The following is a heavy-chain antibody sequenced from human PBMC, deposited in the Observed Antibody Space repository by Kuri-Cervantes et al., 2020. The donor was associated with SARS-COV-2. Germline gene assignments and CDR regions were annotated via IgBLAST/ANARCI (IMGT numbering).Heavy chain of an antibody. CDR2: ISGSGGST. CDR1: GFTFSDHY. CDR3: ARDQVAANEA. V-gene: IGHV3-23*01. D-gene: IGHD6-13*01. J-gene: IGHJ4*02. Sequence: GESLKISCAASGFTFSDHYLNWIRQAPGKGLEWVSAISGSGGSTYYADSVKGRFTISRHNSKNTLYLQMNSLRAEDTAVYYCARDQVAANEAWGQGTLVTVSS.